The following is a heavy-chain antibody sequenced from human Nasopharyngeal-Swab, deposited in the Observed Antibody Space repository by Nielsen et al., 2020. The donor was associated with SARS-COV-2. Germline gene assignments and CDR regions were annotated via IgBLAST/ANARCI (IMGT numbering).Heavy chain of an antibody. D-gene: IGHD1-26*01. Sequence: WVRQAPGQGLEWMGGIIPIFGTANYAQKFQGRVTITADESTSTAYMELSSLRSEDTAVYYCARDRVPLYSGSYSLYYYYY. CDR2: IIPIFGTA. V-gene: IGHV1-69*01. CDR3: ARDRVPLYSGSYSLYYYYY. J-gene: IGHJ6*03.